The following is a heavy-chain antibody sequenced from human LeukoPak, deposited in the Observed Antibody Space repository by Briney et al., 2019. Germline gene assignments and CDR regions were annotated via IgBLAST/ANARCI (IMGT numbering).Heavy chain of an antibody. CDR3: ARDRGGTLDV. J-gene: IGHJ6*04. CDR2: INHSGGST. D-gene: IGHD4-23*01. V-gene: IGHV1-46*01. CDR1: GYTFTRYS. Sequence: GASLKVSCKASGYTFTRYSMHWVRQAPGQGPAWMGIINHSGGSTSYEQKFQGRVTMTRDMSTSTVYMELSSLRSEDTAVYYCARDRGGTLDVWGKGTTVTVSS.